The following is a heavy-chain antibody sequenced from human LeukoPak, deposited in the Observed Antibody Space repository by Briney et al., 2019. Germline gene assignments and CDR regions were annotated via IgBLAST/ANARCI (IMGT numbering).Heavy chain of an antibody. J-gene: IGHJ6*03. CDR3: AKCLTFGVVKDYMDV. CDR2: ISSNSGTI. D-gene: IGHD3-3*01. V-gene: IGHV3-48*01. CDR1: GFSFSDYS. Sequence: PGRSLRLSCAASGFSFSDYSMNWVRQAPGKGLEWVAYISSNSGTIHYADSVKGRFTISRDTSKNTLYLLMNSLRAEDTAVYYCAKCLTFGVVKDYMDVWGKGTTVTVSS.